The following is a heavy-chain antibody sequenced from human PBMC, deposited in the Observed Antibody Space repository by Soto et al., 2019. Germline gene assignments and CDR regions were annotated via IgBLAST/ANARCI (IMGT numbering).Heavy chain of an antibody. CDR2: IIPIFGTA. Sequence: SVKVSCKASGGTFSSYAISWVRQAPGQGLEWMGGIIPIFGTANYAQKFQGWVTMTRDTSISTAYMELSRLRSDDTAVYYCARGPYDILTGYRAFDIWGQGTMVTVSS. D-gene: IGHD3-9*01. CDR1: GGTFSSYA. CDR3: ARGPYDILTGYRAFDI. V-gene: IGHV1-69*05. J-gene: IGHJ3*02.